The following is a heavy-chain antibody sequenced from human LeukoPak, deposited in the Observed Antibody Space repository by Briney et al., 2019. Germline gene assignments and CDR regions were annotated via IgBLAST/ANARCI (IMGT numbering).Heavy chain of an antibody. V-gene: IGHV3-23*01. CDR3: AKGSLGRWYYFDY. J-gene: IGHJ4*02. Sequence: PGGSLRLSCAASGFTFGSSAMSWVRQAPGKGPEWVSTFSRSGPDTYYADSVKDRFTIFRDNSKNMLNLQMNSLRTEDTVVYYCAKGSLGRWYYFDYWGQGTLVSVS. D-gene: IGHD5-24*01. CDR1: GFTFGSSA. CDR2: FSRSGPDT.